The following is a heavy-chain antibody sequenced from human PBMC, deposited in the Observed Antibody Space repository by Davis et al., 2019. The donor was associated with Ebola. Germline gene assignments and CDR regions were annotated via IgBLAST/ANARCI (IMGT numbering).Heavy chain of an antibody. CDR3: ARGAIDSGYDLLFDY. CDR1: GGSFSGYY. D-gene: IGHD5-12*01. V-gene: IGHV4-34*01. J-gene: IGHJ4*02. CDR2: INHSGST. Sequence: MPGGSLRLSCAVYGGSFSGYYWSWIRQPPGKGLEWIGEINHSGSTNYNPSLKSRVTISVYTSKNQFSLKLSSVTAADTAVYYCARGAIDSGYDLLFDYWGQGTLVTVSS.